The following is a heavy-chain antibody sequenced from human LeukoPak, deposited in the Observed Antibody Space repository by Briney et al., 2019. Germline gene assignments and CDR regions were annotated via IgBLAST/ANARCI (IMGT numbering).Heavy chain of an antibody. CDR2: IYYSGST. V-gene: IGHV4-59*12. Sequence: SETLSLTCTVSGGSISSYYWSWIRQPPGKGLEWIGYIYYSGSTNYNPSLKSRVTISVDTSKNQFSLKLSSVTAADTAVYYCARGRTMIVVVSRGMDVWGQGTTVTVSS. D-gene: IGHD3-22*01. CDR1: GGSISSYY. J-gene: IGHJ6*02. CDR3: ARGRTMIVVVSRGMDV.